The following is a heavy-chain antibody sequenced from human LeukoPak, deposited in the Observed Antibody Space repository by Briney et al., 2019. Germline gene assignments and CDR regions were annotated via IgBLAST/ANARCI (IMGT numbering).Heavy chain of an antibody. CDR2: TYYRSKWYN. Sequence: SQTHSLTCAISGDSVSSNSAAWNWIRQSPSRGLEWLGRTYYRSKWYNDYAPSVKSRITINPDTSKNQFSLQLNSVTPEDTAVYYCAKYSSGWYGISGFDPWGQGTLVTVSS. CDR3: AKYSSGWYGISGFDP. D-gene: IGHD6-19*01. J-gene: IGHJ5*02. CDR1: GDSVSSNSAA. V-gene: IGHV6-1*01.